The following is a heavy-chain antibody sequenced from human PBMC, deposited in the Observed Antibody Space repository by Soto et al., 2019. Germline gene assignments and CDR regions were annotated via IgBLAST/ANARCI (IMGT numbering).Heavy chain of an antibody. D-gene: IGHD2-15*01. CDR2: IYYSGST. CDR3: ARGGYCSGASCAYMGDYYYYGMDV. CDR1: GGSICSYY. Sequence: PSETLSLTCRVSGGSICSYYWGWIRQPPGKGLEWIGSIYYSGSTYYNPSLKSRVTISVDTSKNQFSLKLSSVTAADTAMYYCARGGYCSGASCAYMGDYYYYGMDVWGQGTTVTVSS. V-gene: IGHV4-39*01. J-gene: IGHJ6*02.